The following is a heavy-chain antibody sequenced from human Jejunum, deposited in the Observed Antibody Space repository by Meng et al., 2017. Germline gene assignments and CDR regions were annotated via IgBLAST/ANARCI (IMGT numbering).Heavy chain of an antibody. D-gene: IGHD2-15*01. Sequence: SISSNNRWTWVRQPPGRGLEWIGEIYHSGDTNYNPSLTSPVTISVDKSKNQFTLRLNSVTAADTAIYYCARDWGCRDGYCFSGLLEFWGQGILVTVSS. V-gene: IGHV4-4*02. J-gene: IGHJ4*02. CDR2: IYHSGDT. CDR1: SISSNNR. CDR3: ARDWGCRDGYCFSGLLEF.